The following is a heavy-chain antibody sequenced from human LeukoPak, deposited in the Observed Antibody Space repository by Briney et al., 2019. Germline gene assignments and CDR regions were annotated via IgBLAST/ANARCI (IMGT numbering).Heavy chain of an antibody. CDR1: GGSISSSSYY. Sequence: SETLSLTCTVSGGSISSSSYYWGWIRQPPGKGLEWIGSIYYSGSTNYNPSLGSRVTISVDTSKSQFSLKLSSVTAADTAVYYCARDSSGTLSGGGWFDPWGQGTLVTVSS. CDR2: IYYSGST. V-gene: IGHV4-39*07. D-gene: IGHD6-19*01. J-gene: IGHJ5*02. CDR3: ARDSSGTLSGGGWFDP.